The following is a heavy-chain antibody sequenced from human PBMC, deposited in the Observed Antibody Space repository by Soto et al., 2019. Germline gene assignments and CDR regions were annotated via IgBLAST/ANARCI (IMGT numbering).Heavy chain of an antibody. CDR1: GGSISSGGYY. CDR2: IYYSGST. CDR3: ARELGYYDSSGYAYYYYGMDV. J-gene: IGHJ6*02. Sequence: QVQLQESGPGLVKPSQTLSLTCTVSGGSISSGGYYWSWIRQHPGKGLEWIGYIYYSGSTYYNPSLXXXVTMSLDTSKXXFXLXXSPVTAAETAVYYCARELGYYDSSGYAYYYYGMDVWGQGTTVTGSS. D-gene: IGHD3-22*01. V-gene: IGHV4-31*01.